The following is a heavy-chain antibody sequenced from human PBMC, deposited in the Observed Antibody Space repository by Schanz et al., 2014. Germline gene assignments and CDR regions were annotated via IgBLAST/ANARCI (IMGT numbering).Heavy chain of an antibody. CDR1: GFTFSSHW. J-gene: IGHJ4*02. CDR2: INSVGSNT. V-gene: IGHV3-74*02. D-gene: IGHD1-26*01. Sequence: EVQLVESGGGVVRPGGSLRLSCAASGFTFSSHWMHWVRQDPGKGLVWVARINSVGSNTDYADSVTGRFTISRDNAKNTLYLQMNSLRAEDTGLYFCARGGSGSHYRLDYWGQGTLVTVSS. CDR3: ARGGSGSHYRLDY.